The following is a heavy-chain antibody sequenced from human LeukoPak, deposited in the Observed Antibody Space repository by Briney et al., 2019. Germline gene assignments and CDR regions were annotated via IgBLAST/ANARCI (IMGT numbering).Heavy chain of an antibody. D-gene: IGHD6-19*01. CDR2: IKSKTDGGTT. V-gene: IGHV3-15*01. Sequence: GGSLRLSCAASGFTFSNAWMSWVRQAPGKGLEWVGRIKSKTDGGTTDYAAPVKGRFTISRDDSKNTLYLQVNSLKTEDTAVYYCTTDLEAVAGVFDYWGQGTLVTVSS. J-gene: IGHJ4*02. CDR3: TTDLEAVAGVFDY. CDR1: GFTFSNAW.